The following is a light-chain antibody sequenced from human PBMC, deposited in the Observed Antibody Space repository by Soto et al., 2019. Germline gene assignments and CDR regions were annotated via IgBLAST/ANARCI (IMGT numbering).Light chain of an antibody. CDR1: QSVGRN. Sequence: EIVLTQSPATLSLSPGERATLSCRASQSVGRNLAWYQQKPGQAPGLLIYDASKRATGIPARFSASGSGTDFTLTISSLEPEDSAVYYGQQWSKGPSLTSGGGTKVDIK. CDR2: DAS. J-gene: IGKJ4*01. CDR3: QQWSKGPSLT. V-gene: IGKV3-11*01.